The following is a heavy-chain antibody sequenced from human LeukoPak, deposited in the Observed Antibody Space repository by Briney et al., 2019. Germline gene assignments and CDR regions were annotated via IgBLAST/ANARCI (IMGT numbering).Heavy chain of an antibody. CDR2: INPNSGGT. J-gene: IGHJ4*02. V-gene: IGHV1-2*02. CDR3: ARGPLLWFGESPPHDY. D-gene: IGHD3-10*01. CDR1: GYTFTGYY. Sequence: ASVKVSCKASGYTFTGYYMHWVRQAPGQGLEWMGWINPNSGGTNYAQKFQGRVTMTRDTSISTAYMELSRLRSDDTAVYYCARGPLLWFGESPPHDYWDQGTLVTVSS.